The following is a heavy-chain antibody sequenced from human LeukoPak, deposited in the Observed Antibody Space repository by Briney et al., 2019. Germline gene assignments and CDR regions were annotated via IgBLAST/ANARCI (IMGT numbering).Heavy chain of an antibody. D-gene: IGHD3-9*01. Sequence: ASVKVSCKASGATFNTDAINWVRQAPGQGLQWMGRIIPILTTTYAPLLEDRLTITADKTTNTAYMELRSLTSDDTATYFCVRHPTSFDWFRDWGQGTLVTVSS. V-gene: IGHV1-69*04. CDR1: GATFNTDA. CDR3: VRHPTSFDWFRD. J-gene: IGHJ4*02. CDR2: IIPILTT.